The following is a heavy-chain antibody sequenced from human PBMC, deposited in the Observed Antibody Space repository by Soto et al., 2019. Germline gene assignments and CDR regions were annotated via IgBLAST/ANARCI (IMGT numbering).Heavy chain of an antibody. CDR2: IYHSGST. Sequence: PGKGLEWIGYIYHSGSTYYNPSLKSQVTISVDRSKNQFSLKLSSVTAADTAVYYCARSLSPYCSSTSCPSGAFDIWGQGTMVTVSS. CDR3: ARSLSPYCSSTSCPSGAFDI. V-gene: IGHV4-30-2*01. J-gene: IGHJ3*02. D-gene: IGHD2-2*01.